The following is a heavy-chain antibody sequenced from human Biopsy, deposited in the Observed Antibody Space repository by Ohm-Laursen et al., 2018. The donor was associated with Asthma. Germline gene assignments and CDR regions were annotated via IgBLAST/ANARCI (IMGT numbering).Heavy chain of an antibody. Sequence: SETLSLTCAVYGGSFSSNYWSWIRQTPGKGLEWLGDTPYSGYTKHNPSLSSRLTLSVDTSKNQFSLRLTSVTAADTAVYYCARGSSSRLSQWELLVSGGKRAHSYYGMDVWGQGTTVTVSS. CDR2: TPYSGYT. CDR3: ARGSSSRLSQWELLVSGGKRAHSYYGMDV. D-gene: IGHD1-26*01. J-gene: IGHJ6*02. CDR1: GGSFSSNY. V-gene: IGHV4-34*01.